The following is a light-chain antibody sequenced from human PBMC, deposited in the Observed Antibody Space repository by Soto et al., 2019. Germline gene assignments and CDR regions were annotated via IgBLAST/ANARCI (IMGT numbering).Light chain of an antibody. CDR3: QHRASWPIS. CDR1: QSVGRF. J-gene: IGKJ4*01. CDR2: ETP. V-gene: IGKV3-11*01. Sequence: EIVLTQAPATLSLSPGERATLSCRASQSVGRFVAWYQQKPGQAPRLLIYETPTRATGIPVRFSGSGSGTDFSLTISGLDPEDCALYYCQHRASWPISFGGGTKVEIK.